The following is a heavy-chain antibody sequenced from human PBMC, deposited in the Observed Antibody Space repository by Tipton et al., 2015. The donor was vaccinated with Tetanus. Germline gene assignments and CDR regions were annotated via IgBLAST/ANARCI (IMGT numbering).Heavy chain of an antibody. CDR3: ARDQARGARGWNYFDY. CDR2: IYFSGST. D-gene: IGHD1-26*01. V-gene: IGHV4-31*03. CDR1: GGSISSGGYY. J-gene: IGHJ4*02. Sequence: TLSLTCSVSGGSISSGGYYWSWIRQHPGKGLEWIGDIYFSGSTCYNPSLKNRVTISVDTSKNQFSLKLNSVTAADTAVYYCARDQARGARGWNYFDYWGQGTLVTVSS.